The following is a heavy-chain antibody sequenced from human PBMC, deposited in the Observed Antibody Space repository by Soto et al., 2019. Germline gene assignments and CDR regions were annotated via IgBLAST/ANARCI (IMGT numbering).Heavy chain of an antibody. D-gene: IGHD2-21*02. J-gene: IGHJ4*01. V-gene: IGHV4-39*01. CDR3: FGVMAAPLDY. CDR1: GDSIKNTNYH. CDR2: LYYRGAT. Sequence: SETLSLTCSVSGDSIKNTNYHWGWIRQPPGKGLEWIGTLYYRGATDYNPSLKTRVTISVDASKNQLSLNLSSVSAADTAVYYCFGVMAAPLDYWGQGTLVTVSS.